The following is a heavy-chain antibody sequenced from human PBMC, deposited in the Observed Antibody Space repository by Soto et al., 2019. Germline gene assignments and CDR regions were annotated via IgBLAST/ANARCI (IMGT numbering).Heavy chain of an antibody. D-gene: IGHD3-16*01. Sequence: PGGSLRLSCAASGFTFSSYDIHWVRQATGKGLEWVSAIGTAGDTYYPGSVKGRFTISRENAKNSLYLQMNGLRAGDTAVYYCARVGGRKFGDYYFDYWGQGTLVTVSS. CDR1: GFTFSSYD. J-gene: IGHJ4*02. CDR2: IGTAGDT. CDR3: ARVGGRKFGDYYFDY. V-gene: IGHV3-13*01.